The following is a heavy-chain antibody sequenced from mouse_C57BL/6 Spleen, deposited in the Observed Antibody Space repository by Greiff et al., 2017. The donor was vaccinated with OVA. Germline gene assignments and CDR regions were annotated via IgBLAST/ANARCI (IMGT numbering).Heavy chain of an antibody. CDR1: GFTFSNYW. CDR3: TTDSQDAWFAY. Sequence: EVKLQESGGGLVQPGGSMKLSCVASGFTFSNYWMNWVRQSPEKGLEWVAQIRLKSDNYATHYAESVKGRFTISRDDSKSSVYLQMNNLRAEDTGIYYCTTDSQDAWFAYWGQGTLVTVSA. CDR2: IRLKSDNYAT. V-gene: IGHV6-3*01. D-gene: IGHD3-2*01. J-gene: IGHJ3*01.